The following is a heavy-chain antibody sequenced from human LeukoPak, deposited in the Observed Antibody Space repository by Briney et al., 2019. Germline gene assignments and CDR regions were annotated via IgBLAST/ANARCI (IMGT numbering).Heavy chain of an antibody. Sequence: GASVKVSCKASGYTFTNYGINWARQAPGQGLEWMGWISTYNGDTNYAQKLHGRVTMTTDTSTSTAYMELRSLRSDDTALYYCARGSSYGFSMGYWGQGTLVTVSS. CDR1: GYTFTNYG. CDR3: ARGSSYGFSMGY. J-gene: IGHJ4*02. D-gene: IGHD5-18*01. CDR2: ISTYNGDT. V-gene: IGHV1-18*01.